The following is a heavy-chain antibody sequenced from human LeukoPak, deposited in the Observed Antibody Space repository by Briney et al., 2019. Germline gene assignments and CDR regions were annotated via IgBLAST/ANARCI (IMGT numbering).Heavy chain of an antibody. CDR1: GGSFSGYY. Sequence: PSETLSLTCAVYGGSFSGYYWSWIRQPPGKGLEWIGEINHSGSTNYNPSLKSRVTISVDTSKNQFSLKLSSVTAADTAVYYCARRLRGTPFDYWGQGTLVTVSS. J-gene: IGHJ4*02. D-gene: IGHD2-15*01. CDR3: ARRLRGTPFDY. V-gene: IGHV4-34*01. CDR2: INHSGST.